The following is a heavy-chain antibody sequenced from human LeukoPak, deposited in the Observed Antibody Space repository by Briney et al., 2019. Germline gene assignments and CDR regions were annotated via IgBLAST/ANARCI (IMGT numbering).Heavy chain of an antibody. D-gene: IGHD6-19*01. V-gene: IGHV3-23*01. CDR2: FSGSGGST. CDR3: AKEAGSSGWYRGPDAFDI. Sequence: GGSLRLSCAASGFTFSSYAMSWVRQAPGKGLEWVSAFSGSGGSTYYADSVKGRFTISRDNSKNTLFLQMNRLRAEDTAVYYCAKEAGSSGWYRGPDAFDIWGQGTMVTVSS. CDR1: GFTFSSYA. J-gene: IGHJ3*02.